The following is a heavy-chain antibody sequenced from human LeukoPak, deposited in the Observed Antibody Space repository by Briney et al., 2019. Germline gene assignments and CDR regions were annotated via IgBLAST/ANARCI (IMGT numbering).Heavy chain of an antibody. Sequence: SVTVSCKASGGTFSSYTISWVRQAPGQGLEWMGRIIPILGIANYAQKFQGRVTITADKSTSTAYMELSSLRSEDTAVYYCASSRGYYDSSGYYQYYYYGMDVWGQGTTVTVSS. V-gene: IGHV1-69*02. J-gene: IGHJ6*02. CDR3: ASSRGYYDSSGYYQYYYYGMDV. CDR2: IIPILGIA. CDR1: GGTFSSYT. D-gene: IGHD3-22*01.